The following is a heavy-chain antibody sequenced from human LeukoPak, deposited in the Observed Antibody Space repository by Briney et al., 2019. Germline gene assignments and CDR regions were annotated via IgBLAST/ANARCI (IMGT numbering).Heavy chain of an antibody. CDR3: AREEGRDNWFDP. CDR1: GGTFSSYA. CDR2: MNPNSGNT. J-gene: IGHJ5*02. D-gene: IGHD2-15*01. V-gene: IGHV1-8*02. Sequence: ASVKVSCKASGGTFSSYAISWVRQATGRGLEWMGWMNPNSGNTGYAQKFQGRVTMTRNTSISTAYMELSSLRSEDTAVYYCAREEGRDNWFDPWGQGTLVTVSS.